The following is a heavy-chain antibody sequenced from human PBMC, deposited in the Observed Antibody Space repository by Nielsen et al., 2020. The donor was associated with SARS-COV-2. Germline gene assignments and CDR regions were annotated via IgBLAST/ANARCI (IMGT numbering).Heavy chain of an antibody. Sequence: GGSLRLSCAASGFTFSRHAMSWVRQAPGKGLEWVSLISVSGDSTYYAPSVKGRFSISRDDSKNTVYLQMDSLRAEDTAVYYCARVSLNADYYYGMDVWGQGTTVTVSS. J-gene: IGHJ6*02. CDR1: GFTFSRHA. V-gene: IGHV3-23*01. CDR3: ARVSLNADYYYGMDV. D-gene: IGHD2-15*01. CDR2: ISVSGDST.